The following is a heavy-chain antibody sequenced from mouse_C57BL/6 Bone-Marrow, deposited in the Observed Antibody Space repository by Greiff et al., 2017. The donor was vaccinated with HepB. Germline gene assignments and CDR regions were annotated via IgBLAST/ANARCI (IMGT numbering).Heavy chain of an antibody. CDR2: LYIGNGYT. Sequence: VQLQQSGAELVRPGSSVKMSCKTSGYTFTSYGINWVKQRPGQGLEWIGYLYIGNGYTEYNEKFKGKATLTSDTSSSTAYMQLSILTSEYSAIYVCARAYYGSSSLFAYWGQGTLVTVSA. D-gene: IGHD1-1*01. V-gene: IGHV1-58*01. CDR3: ARAYYGSSSLFAY. J-gene: IGHJ3*01. CDR1: GYTFTSYG.